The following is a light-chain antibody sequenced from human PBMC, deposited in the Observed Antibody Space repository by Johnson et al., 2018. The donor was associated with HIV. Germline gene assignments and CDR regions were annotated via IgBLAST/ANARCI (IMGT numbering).Light chain of an antibody. CDR1: SSNIGNNY. V-gene: IGLV1-51*02. Sequence: QPVLTQPPSVSAAPGQKVTISCSGSSSNIGNNYVSWYQHLPGTAPKLLIYENNQRPSGLPDRFSGTKSDTSATLGITGLQTGDEAYYSCGTWDVSLSAYVFGTGTEVTVL. J-gene: IGLJ1*01. CDR2: ENN. CDR3: GTWDVSLSAYV.